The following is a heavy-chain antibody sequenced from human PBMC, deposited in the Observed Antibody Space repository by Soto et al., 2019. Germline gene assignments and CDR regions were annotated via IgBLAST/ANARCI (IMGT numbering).Heavy chain of an antibody. CDR2: ISYDGSNK. CDR3: ARSSLEDIVVGVAATLSKGGWFDL. V-gene: IGHV3-30-3*01. CDR1: GFTFSSYA. J-gene: IGHJ5*02. D-gene: IGHD2-15*01. Sequence: PGGSLRLSCAASGFTFSSYAMHWVRQAPGKGLEWVAVISYDGSNKYYADSVKGRFTISRDNSKNTLYLQMNSLRAEDTAVYYCARSSLEDIVVGVAATLSKGGWFDLWGQGSLVTVAS.